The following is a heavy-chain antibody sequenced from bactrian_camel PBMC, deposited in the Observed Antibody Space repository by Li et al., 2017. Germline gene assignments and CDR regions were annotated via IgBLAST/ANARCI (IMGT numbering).Heavy chain of an antibody. V-gene: IGHV3S9*01. CDR3: AAREPQYGCGLTRMSFKY. CDR2: IDSDGSR. CDR1: TDAGTRLC. J-gene: IGHJ4*01. D-gene: IGHD5*01. Sequence: HVQLLESGGGLVQPGGSLRLSCAASTDAGTRLCMGWFRQVPGKERAGVAAIDSDGSRSYGDSVKGRYTISKDNANNTLYLQMDKLKPEDTAMYYCAAREPQYGCGLTRMSFKYWGQGTQVTV.